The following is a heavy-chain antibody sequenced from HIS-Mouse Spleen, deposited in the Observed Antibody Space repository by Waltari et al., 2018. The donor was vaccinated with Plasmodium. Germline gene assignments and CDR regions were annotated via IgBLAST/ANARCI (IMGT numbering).Heavy chain of an antibody. V-gene: IGHV3-30*18. CDR2: ISYDGSNK. D-gene: IGHD6-6*01. CDR1: GLPFSSSG. J-gene: IGHJ4*02. Sequence: QVQLVESGGGVVQPGRSLRLSCAASGLPFSSSGMHWVRQAPGQGLEWVAVISYDGSNKYYADSVKGRFTISRDNSKNTLYLQMNSLRAEDTAVYYCAKILSYSSSPEDYWGQGTLVTVSS. CDR3: AKILSYSSSPEDY.